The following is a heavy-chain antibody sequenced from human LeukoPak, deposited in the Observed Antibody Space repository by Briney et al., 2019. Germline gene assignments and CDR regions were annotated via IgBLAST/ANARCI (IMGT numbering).Heavy chain of an antibody. D-gene: IGHD3-10*01. CDR1: GFTFSSYA. CDR2: ISGGGGST. Sequence: GGSLRLSCAASGFTFSSYAMSWVRQAPGKGLEWVSAISGGGGSTYYADSVKGRFTISRDNSKNTLYLQMNSLRAEDTAVYYCAKDNYYGSGSYYNFPANYFAYWGQGTLVTVSS. CDR3: AKDNYYGSGSYYNFPANYFAY. J-gene: IGHJ4*02. V-gene: IGHV3-23*01.